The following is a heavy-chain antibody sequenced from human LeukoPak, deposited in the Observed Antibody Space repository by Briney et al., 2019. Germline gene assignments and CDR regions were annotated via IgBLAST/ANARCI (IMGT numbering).Heavy chain of an antibody. CDR2: ISAYNGNT. J-gene: IGHJ5*02. V-gene: IGHV1-18*01. Sequence: ASVKVSCKASGYTFTSYGISWGRQAPGQGLEWMGWISAYNGNTNYAQKLQGRVTMTTDTSTSTAYMELSSLRSEDTAVYYCARDAGYSYGSEESNWFDPWGQGTLVTVSS. CDR3: ARDAGYSYGSEESNWFDP. D-gene: IGHD5-18*01. CDR1: GYTFTSYG.